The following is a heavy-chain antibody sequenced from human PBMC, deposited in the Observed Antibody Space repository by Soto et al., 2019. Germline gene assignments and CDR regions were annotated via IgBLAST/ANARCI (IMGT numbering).Heavy chain of an antibody. Sequence: ASVKVSCKASGYTFTSYYMHWVRQAPGQGLEWMGIINPSGGSTSYAQKFQGRVTMTRDTSTSTVFMELSSLRSEDTAVYYCARPSYCSGGSSYHWFDPWGQGILVTFSS. CDR1: GYTFTSYY. V-gene: IGHV1-46*01. J-gene: IGHJ5*02. CDR2: INPSGGST. CDR3: ARPSYCSGGSSYHWFDP. D-gene: IGHD2-15*01.